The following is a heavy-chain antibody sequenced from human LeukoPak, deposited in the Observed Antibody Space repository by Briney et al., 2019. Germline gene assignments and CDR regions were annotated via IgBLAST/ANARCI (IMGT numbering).Heavy chain of an antibody. J-gene: IGHJ6*03. V-gene: IGHV3-30*02. CDR1: GLTFSSYG. CDR3: AKDSSSSWYGYYYYYMDV. Sequence: GGSLRLSCAASGLTFSSYGMHWVRQAPGKGLEWVAFIRYDGSNKYYADSVKGRFTISRDNSKNTLYLQMNSLRAEDTAVYYCAKDSSSSWYGYYYYYMDVWGKGTTVTVSS. D-gene: IGHD6-13*01. CDR2: IRYDGSNK.